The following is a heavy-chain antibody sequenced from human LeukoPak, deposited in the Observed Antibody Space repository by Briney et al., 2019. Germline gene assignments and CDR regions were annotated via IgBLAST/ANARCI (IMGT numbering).Heavy chain of an antibody. CDR1: RFTFCSYW. CDR3: ARCSSGWTVFDN. D-gene: IGHD6-19*01. CDR2: IKQDGSEK. V-gene: IGHV3-7*01. Sequence: GGSLRLSCAASRFTFCSYWMTWVRQAPGKGLKWVANIKQDGSEKYYVDSGKGRFTISRDTAKSSLYLQMNSLIAEDTAVFYCARCSSGWTVFDNWGQGTLVTVSS. J-gene: IGHJ4*02.